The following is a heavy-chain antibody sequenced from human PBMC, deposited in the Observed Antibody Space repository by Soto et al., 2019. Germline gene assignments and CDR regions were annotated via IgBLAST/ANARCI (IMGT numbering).Heavy chain of an antibody. CDR2: IYHSGST. V-gene: IGHV4-4*02. D-gene: IGHD3-3*01. Sequence: SETLSLTCTVSGGSISSSNWWSWVRQPPGKGLEWIGEIYHSGSTNYNPSLKSRVTISVDKSKNQFSLKLSSVTAADTAVYYCARRPPGTDFWNRNTGSWREGTPVTVHS. J-gene: IGHJ5*02. CDR1: GGSISSSNW. CDR3: ARRPPGTDFWNRNTGS.